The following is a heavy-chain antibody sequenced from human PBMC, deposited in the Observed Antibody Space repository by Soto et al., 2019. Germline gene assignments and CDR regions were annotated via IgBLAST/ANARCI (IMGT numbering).Heavy chain of an antibody. CDR2: IYNGGST. CDR3: ARAPVGLDTISYFDY. D-gene: IGHD3-3*01. J-gene: IGHJ4*02. V-gene: IGHV4-30-4*01. Sequence: SETLSLTCTVSGDSVSSVGFHWACLRRPPGKGLEWIGYIYNGGSTYYRPSLESRMHMSLGATSNHYSLRLTSVTAADTAVYFCARAPVGLDTISYFDYWGQGKLVTVSS. CDR1: GDSVSSVGFH.